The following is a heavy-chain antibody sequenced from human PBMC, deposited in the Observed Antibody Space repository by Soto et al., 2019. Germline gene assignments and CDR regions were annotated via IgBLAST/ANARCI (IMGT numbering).Heavy chain of an antibody. CDR3: ARGYCSSTSCQYYFDY. CDR2: INAGNGDT. D-gene: IGHD2-2*01. CDR1: GYTFTSYA. J-gene: IGHJ4*01. V-gene: IGHV1-3*01. Sequence: WASVKVSCKASGYTFTSYAIHWVRQAPGQRLEWMGWINAGNGDTKYSHNFQGRVTITRDTSASTAYMELSSLRSEDTAVYHCARGYCSSTSCQYYFDYWGHGTLVTVSS.